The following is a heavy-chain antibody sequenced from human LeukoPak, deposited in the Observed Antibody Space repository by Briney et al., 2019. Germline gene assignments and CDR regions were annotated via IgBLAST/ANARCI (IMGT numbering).Heavy chain of an antibody. D-gene: IGHD3-10*01. J-gene: IGHJ4*02. V-gene: IGHV3-23*01. CDR1: GFTFSSYA. CDR2: ISGSGDST. CDR3: AKGRIRGVVIADY. Sequence: PGGSLRLSCAASGFTFSSYAMSWVRQAPGEGLEWVSAISGSGDSTYYADSVKGRFTISRDNSKNTLSLQMNSLRAEDTAVYYCAKGRIRGVVIADYWGQGTLVTVSS.